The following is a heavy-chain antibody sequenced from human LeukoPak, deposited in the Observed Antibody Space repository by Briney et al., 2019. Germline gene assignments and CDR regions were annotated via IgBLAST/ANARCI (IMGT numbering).Heavy chain of an antibody. V-gene: IGHV4-31*03. CDR3: AREVVPAADFNWFDP. J-gene: IGHJ5*02. CDR2: IYYSGST. Sequence: PSQTLSLTCTVSGGSISSGGYYWSWIRQHPGKGLEWIGYIYYSGSTYYNPPLKSRVTISVDTSKNQFSLKLSSVTAADTAVYYCAREVVPAADFNWFDPWGQGTLVTVSS. CDR1: GGSISSGGYY. D-gene: IGHD2-2*01.